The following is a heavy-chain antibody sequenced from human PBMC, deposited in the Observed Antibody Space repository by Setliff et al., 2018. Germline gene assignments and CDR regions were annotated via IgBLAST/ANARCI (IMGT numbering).Heavy chain of an antibody. CDR3: ARHIWGAKMQLPHDVFDI. CDR1: YYSISSGYY. J-gene: IGHJ3*02. Sequence: SETLSLTCAVSYYSISSGYYGGWIRQPPGKGLEWIGSMYHSGSTYYSPSLESRVTISVDMSKNHLSLKLSSVTAADTAVYYCARHIWGAKMQLPHDVFDIWGQGTMVTVSS. D-gene: IGHD2-2*01. CDR2: MYHSGST. V-gene: IGHV4-38-2*01.